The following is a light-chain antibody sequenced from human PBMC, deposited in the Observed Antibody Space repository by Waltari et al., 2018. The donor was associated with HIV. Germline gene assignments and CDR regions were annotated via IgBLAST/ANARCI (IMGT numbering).Light chain of an antibody. CDR3: QQCNFQQFGQ. V-gene: IGKV1-5*03. CDR1: QSISSW. J-gene: IGKJ1*01. CDR2: KAS. Sequence: DIQMTQSPSTLSASVGDRVTITCRASQSISSWLAWYQQKPGKAPKLLIYKASSLESGVPSRFSGSGSGTEFTLTISSLQPDDFATYYCQQCNFQQFGQFGQGTKVEIK.